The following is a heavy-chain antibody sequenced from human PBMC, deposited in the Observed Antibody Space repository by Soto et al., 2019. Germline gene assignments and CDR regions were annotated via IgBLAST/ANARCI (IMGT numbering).Heavy chain of an antibody. Sequence: GGSLRLSCAASGFTFRSYGMQWVRQAPGKGLEWVAVIWYDGSNKYYADSVKGRFTISRDNSKNTLYLQMNSLRAEDTAVYYCARDGNGDYYYYYYMDVWGKGTMVTVAS. V-gene: IGHV3-33*01. CDR2: IWYDGSNK. J-gene: IGHJ6*03. CDR1: GFTFRSYG. CDR3: ARDGNGDYYYYYYMDV. D-gene: IGHD4-17*01.